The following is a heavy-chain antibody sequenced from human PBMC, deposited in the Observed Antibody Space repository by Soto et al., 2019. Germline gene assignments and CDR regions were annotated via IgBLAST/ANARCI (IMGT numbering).Heavy chain of an antibody. CDR2: TNTDGTIT. J-gene: IGHJ4*02. V-gene: IGHV3-74*01. CDR3: ARVKDTVTTYDY. CDR1: GFTFSTYW. D-gene: IGHD4-17*01. Sequence: EVQLVESGGGLVQPGGSLRLSCAASGFTFSTYWMHWVRQAPGKGLVWVSHTNTDGTITSYADSVKGRFIISRDNAKNTLYLQMNSVRAEDTAVYYCARVKDTVTTYDYWGQGTLVTVSS.